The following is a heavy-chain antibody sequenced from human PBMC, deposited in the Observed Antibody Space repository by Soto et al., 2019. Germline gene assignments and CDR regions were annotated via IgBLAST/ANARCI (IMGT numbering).Heavy chain of an antibody. CDR3: ARDLNRYFDWLLYNWFDP. D-gene: IGHD3-9*01. CDR1: GGTFSSYT. Sequence: ASVKVSCKASGGTFSSYTISWVRQAPGQGLEWMGRIIPILGIANYAQKFQGRVTITADKSTSTAYMELSSLRSEDTAVYYCARDLNRYFDWLLYNWFDPWGQGTLVTVSS. J-gene: IGHJ5*02. CDR2: IIPILGIA. V-gene: IGHV1-69*04.